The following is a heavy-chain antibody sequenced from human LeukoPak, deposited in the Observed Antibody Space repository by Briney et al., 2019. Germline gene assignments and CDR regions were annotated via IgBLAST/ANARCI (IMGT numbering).Heavy chain of an antibody. J-gene: IGHJ4*02. V-gene: IGHV3-23*01. CDR2: ISGSGGGT. CDR3: ARDYYGSGSYYNPFDY. CDR1: GFTFSSYA. Sequence: PGGSLRLSCAASGFTFSSYAMTWVRQAPGKGLEWVSAISGSGGGTYYADSVKGRFTISRDNSKNTLYLQMNSLRDEDTAVYYCARDYYGSGSYYNPFDYWGQGTLVTVSS. D-gene: IGHD3-10*01.